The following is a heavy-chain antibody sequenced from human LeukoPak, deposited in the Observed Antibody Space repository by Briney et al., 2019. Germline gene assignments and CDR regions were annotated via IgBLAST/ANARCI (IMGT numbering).Heavy chain of an antibody. V-gene: IGHV1-46*01. D-gene: IGHD5-24*01. Sequence: ASGKVSCKAFGYTDTSNYMHWVRQAPGQGPGWGGVINPSGGARTYAQKFQGRVTLTTHMSTTTDYLELSSLRSEDTAVYYCARDNSVRDEASWFNPWGQGTLVTVSS. CDR3: ARDNSVRDEASWFNP. J-gene: IGHJ5*02. CDR1: GYTDTSNY. CDR2: INPSGGAR.